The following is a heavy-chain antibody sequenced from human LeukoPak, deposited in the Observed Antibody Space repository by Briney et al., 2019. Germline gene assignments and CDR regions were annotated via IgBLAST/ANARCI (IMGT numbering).Heavy chain of an antibody. CDR3: ARDPDIVASSSYFDF. D-gene: IGHD5-12*01. V-gene: IGHV1-18*04. Sequence: ASVKVSRKASGYTFTSYGISWVRQAPGQGLEWMGWISAYNGNTNYAQKFQGRVSMTTDTSTTTAYMELRSLGSDDTAVYYCARDPDIVASSSYFDFWGRGTLVTVSS. CDR1: GYTFTSYG. CDR2: ISAYNGNT. J-gene: IGHJ4*02.